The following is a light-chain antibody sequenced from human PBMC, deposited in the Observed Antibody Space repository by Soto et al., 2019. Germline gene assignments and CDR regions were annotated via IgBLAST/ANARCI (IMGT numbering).Light chain of an antibody. V-gene: IGKV1-5*03. CDR2: KAS. CDR1: QSISSW. Sequence: DIQMTQSPSTLSASVGDSVTITCRASQSISSWLAWYQQKPGKAPMLLIYKASSLESGVPSRFSGSGSGTEFTLTISSLQPDDFATYYCQQYNSYPWTFGQGTKVEIK. CDR3: QQYNSYPWT. J-gene: IGKJ1*01.